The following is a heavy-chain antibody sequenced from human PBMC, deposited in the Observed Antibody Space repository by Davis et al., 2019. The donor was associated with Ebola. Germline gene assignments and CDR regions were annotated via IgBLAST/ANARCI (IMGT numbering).Heavy chain of an antibody. CDR3: ARGNYGDYIVLYYYNMDV. D-gene: IGHD4-17*01. CDR2: IYHSGST. J-gene: IGHJ6*02. Sequence: MPSETLSLTCVVSGGSISSDGYSWSWIRQPPGKGLEWIGYIYHSGSTYYNPSLKSRVTISVDTSKNQFSLKLSSVTAADTAVYYCARGNYGDYIVLYYYNMDVWGQGTTVTVSS. V-gene: IGHV4-30-2*01. CDR1: GGSISSDGYS.